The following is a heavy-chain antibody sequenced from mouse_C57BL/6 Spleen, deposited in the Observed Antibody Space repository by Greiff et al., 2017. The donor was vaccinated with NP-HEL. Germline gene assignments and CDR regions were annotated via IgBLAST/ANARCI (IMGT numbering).Heavy chain of an antibody. J-gene: IGHJ3*01. CDR1: GYSITSDY. V-gene: IGHV3-8*01. CDR2: ISYSGST. Sequence: DVKLQESGPGLAKPSQTLSLTCSVTGYSITSDYWNWIRKFPGNKLEYMGYISYSGSTYYNPSLKSRISITRDTSKNQYYLQLNSVTTEDTATYYCASSYYDYDAWFAYWGQGTLVTVSA. D-gene: IGHD2-4*01. CDR3: ASSYYDYDAWFAY.